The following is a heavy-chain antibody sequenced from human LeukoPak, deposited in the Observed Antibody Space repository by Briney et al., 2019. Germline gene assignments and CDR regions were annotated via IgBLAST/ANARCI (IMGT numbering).Heavy chain of an antibody. CDR1: GGTFSRYA. Sequence: SVKVSCKASGGTFSRYAISWVRQAPGQGLEWMGGIIPIFGTANYAQTFQVRVTITTDESTSTAYMEPRSLRSEDTAVYYCARDRKTYAFDIWGQGTMVTVSS. CDR2: IIPIFGTA. V-gene: IGHV1-69*05. CDR3: ARDRKTYAFDI. J-gene: IGHJ3*02.